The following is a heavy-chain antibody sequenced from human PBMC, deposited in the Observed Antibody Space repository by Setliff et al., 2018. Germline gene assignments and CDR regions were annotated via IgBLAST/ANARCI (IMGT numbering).Heavy chain of an antibody. J-gene: IGHJ4*02. Sequence: SVKVSCKASGGTFSSYGISWVRQAPGQGLEWLGGTIPNFGTTNYAQEFQGRVTIITDESTSTAYMELSSLRFEDTAVYYCARDPKLVGAPERAFDYWGQGTQVTVSS. CDR3: ARDPKLVGAPERAFDY. D-gene: IGHD1-26*01. V-gene: IGHV1-69*05. CDR1: GGTFSSYG. CDR2: TIPNFGTT.